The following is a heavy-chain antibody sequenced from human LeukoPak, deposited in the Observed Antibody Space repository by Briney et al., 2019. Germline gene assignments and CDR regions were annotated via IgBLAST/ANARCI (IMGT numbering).Heavy chain of an antibody. Sequence: GESLKISCKGSGYSFTNYWIGWVRQMPGKGLEWMGMIYPGDSRNIYSPSLQGQVTISADESITTAYLQWNSLKASDTAVYYCARLTSISPRDYYYYYMDVWGKGTTVTVSS. CDR2: IYPGDSRN. CDR3: ARLTSISPRDYYYYYMDV. J-gene: IGHJ6*03. D-gene: IGHD2/OR15-2a*01. V-gene: IGHV5-51*01. CDR1: GYSFTNYW.